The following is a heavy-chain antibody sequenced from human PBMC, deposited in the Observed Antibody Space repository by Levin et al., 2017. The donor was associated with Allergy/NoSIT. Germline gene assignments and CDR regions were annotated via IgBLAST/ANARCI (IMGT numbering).Heavy chain of an antibody. D-gene: IGHD3-9*01. V-gene: IGHV4-39*01. CDR3: ARQCYDILTGYDNFDY. J-gene: IGHJ4*02. CDR2: IYNSGST. CDR1: GGSISSSISY. Sequence: PSETLSLTCTVSGGSISSSISYWGWIRQAPGKGLEWIGSIYNSGSTYYNPSLKSRVTTSVDTSKNQFSLKLSSVTAADTAVYYCARQCYDILTGYDNFDYGGQGTLVTVSS.